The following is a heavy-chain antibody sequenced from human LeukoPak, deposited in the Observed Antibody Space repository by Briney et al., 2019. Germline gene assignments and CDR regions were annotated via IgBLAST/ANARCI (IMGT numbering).Heavy chain of an antibody. V-gene: IGHV3-11*01. CDR1: GFTFSDYY. CDR3: AREGNRSSDSSASYPLDY. J-gene: IGHJ4*02. CDR2: ISSSGSTI. Sequence: GGSLRLSCAASGFTFSDYYMSWIRQAPGKGLEWVSYISSSGSTIYYADSVKGRFTISRDNAKNSLYLQMNSLRAEDTAVYYCAREGNRSSDSSASYPLDYWGQGTLVTVSS. D-gene: IGHD1-26*01.